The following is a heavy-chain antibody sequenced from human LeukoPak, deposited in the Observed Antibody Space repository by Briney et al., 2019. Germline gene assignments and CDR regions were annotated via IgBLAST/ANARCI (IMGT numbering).Heavy chain of an antibody. CDR2: IKQDGSEK. J-gene: IGHJ1*01. CDR1: GFTFSDYY. V-gene: IGHV3-7*01. CDR3: ASGPGEKYGDPDWFQH. Sequence: PGGSLRLSCAASGFTFSDYYMSWIRQAPGKGLEWVANIKQDGSEKYYVDSVKGRFTISRDNAKNSLYLQMNSLRAEDTAVYYCASGPGEKYGDPDWFQHWGQGTLVTVSS. D-gene: IGHD4-17*01.